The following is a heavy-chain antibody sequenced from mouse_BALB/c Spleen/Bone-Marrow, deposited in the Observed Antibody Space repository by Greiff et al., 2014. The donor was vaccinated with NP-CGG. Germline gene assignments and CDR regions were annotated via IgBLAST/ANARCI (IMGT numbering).Heavy chain of an antibody. CDR3: ARELYYFDY. CDR2: IYYSGTI. J-gene: IGHJ2*01. Sequence: EVQVVESGPGLVKPSQTVSLTCTVTGISITTGNYRWSWIRQFPGNNLEWIGYIYYSGTITYNPSLTSRTTITRDTSKNQFFLEMNSLTAEDTATYYCARELYYFDYWGQGTTLTVSS. CDR1: GISITTGNYR. V-gene: IGHV3-5*02.